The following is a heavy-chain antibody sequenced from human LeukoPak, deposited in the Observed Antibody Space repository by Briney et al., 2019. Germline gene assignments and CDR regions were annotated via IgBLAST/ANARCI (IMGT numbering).Heavy chain of an antibody. D-gene: IGHD3-3*02. CDR1: GFTFSSHD. CDR2: ITDTGDT. J-gene: IGHJ2*01. Sequence: PGGSLRLSCAASGFTFSSHDIHWVRQGTGKGLEWVSGITDTGDTNYLDSVKGRFTISRESGRNSVYLQMDNLGAGDTAVYYCARELAGLGHWYFDLWGRGTLVTVSS. CDR3: ARELAGLGHWYFDL. V-gene: IGHV3-13*04.